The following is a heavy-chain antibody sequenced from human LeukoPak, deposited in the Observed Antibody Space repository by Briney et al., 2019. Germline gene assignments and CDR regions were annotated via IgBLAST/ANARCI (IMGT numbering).Heavy chain of an antibody. Sequence: ASVKVSCKASGYTFTSYGISWVRQAPGQGLEWMGWISAYNGNTNYAQKLQGRVTMTTDTSTSTAYMELRSLRSDDTAVYYCASPGVPAAMGDAFDIWGQGTMVTVSS. J-gene: IGHJ3*02. D-gene: IGHD2-2*01. CDR1: GYTFTSYG. V-gene: IGHV1-18*01. CDR2: ISAYNGNT. CDR3: ASPGVPAAMGDAFDI.